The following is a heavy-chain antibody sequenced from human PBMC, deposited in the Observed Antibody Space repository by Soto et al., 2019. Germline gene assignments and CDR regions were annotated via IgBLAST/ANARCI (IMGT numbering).Heavy chain of an antibody. V-gene: IGHV3-33*03. CDR2: MWYDGTNK. J-gene: IGHJ4*02. Sequence: GGSLRLSCEALGFSFSTYAMHWVRQAPGKGLEWVAVMWYDGTNKFYVDSVKGRFTISRDDSQNTLYLQMDSLKTEDTAVYYCSHGYYQYFNSWGPGTLVTVSS. CDR3: SHGYYQYFNS. CDR1: GFSFSTYA. D-gene: IGHD5-18*01.